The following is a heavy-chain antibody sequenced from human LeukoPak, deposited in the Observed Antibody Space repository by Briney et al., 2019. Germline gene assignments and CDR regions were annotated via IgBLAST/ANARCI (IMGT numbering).Heavy chain of an antibody. CDR1: GFTFSGSA. J-gene: IGHJ6*03. CDR3: TRAGKQQLDYYYMDV. Sequence: GGSLRLSCAASGFTFSGSAMHWVRQASGKGLEWVGRIRSKANSYATAYAASVKGRFTISRDDSKNTAYLQMNSLKTEDTAVYYCTRAGKQQLDYYYMDVWGKGTTVTVSS. V-gene: IGHV3-73*01. CDR2: IRSKANSYAT. D-gene: IGHD6-13*01.